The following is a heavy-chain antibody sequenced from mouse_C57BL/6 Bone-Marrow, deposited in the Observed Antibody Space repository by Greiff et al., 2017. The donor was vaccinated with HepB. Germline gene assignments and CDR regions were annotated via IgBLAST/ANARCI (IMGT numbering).Heavy chain of an antibody. CDR1: GIDFSRYW. J-gene: IGHJ4*01. D-gene: IGHD2-4*01. Sequence: EVKVIESGGGLVQPGGSLKLSCAASGIDFSRYWMSWVRRAPGKGLEWIGEINPDSSTINYAPSLKDKFIISRDNAKNTLYLQMSKVRSEDTALYYCARPIYYDYDDYAMDYWGQGTSVTVSS. CDR3: ARPIYYDYDDYAMDY. CDR2: INPDSSTI. V-gene: IGHV4-1*01.